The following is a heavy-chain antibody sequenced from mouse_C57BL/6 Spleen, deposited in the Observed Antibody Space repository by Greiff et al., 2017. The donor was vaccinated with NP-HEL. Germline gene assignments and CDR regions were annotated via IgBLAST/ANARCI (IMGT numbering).Heavy chain of an antibody. J-gene: IGHJ4*01. CDR1: GFTFSSYA. CDR3: TRGYYYGSSFYAMDY. V-gene: IGHV5-9-1*02. CDR2: ISSGGDYI. Sequence: VESGEGLVKPGGSLKLSCAASGFTFSSYAMSWVRQTPEKRLEWVAYISSGGDYIYYADTVKGRFTISRDNARNTLYLQMSSLKSEDTAMYYCTRGYYYGSSFYAMDYWGQGTSVTVSS. D-gene: IGHD1-1*01.